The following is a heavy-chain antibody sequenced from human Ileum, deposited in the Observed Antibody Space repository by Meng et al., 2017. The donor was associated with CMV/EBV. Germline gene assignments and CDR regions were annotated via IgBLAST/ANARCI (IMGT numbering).Heavy chain of an antibody. D-gene: IGHD3-10*01. Sequence: PVSGGSISSGGYYWSWIRQHPGKGLEWIGYIYYSGSTYYNPSLKSRVTISVDTSKNQFSLKLSSVTAADTAVYYCARGAWGTGWFDPWGQGTLVTVSS. J-gene: IGHJ5*02. CDR3: ARGAWGTGWFDP. CDR2: IYYSGST. V-gene: IGHV4-31*03. CDR1: GGSISSGGYY.